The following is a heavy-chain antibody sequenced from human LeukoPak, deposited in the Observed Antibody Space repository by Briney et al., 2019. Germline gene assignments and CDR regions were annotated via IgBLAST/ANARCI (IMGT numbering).Heavy chain of an antibody. J-gene: IGHJ4*02. CDR3: ARVRVGATKSFDY. Sequence: ASVKVSCRASGCTFTGYYMHWVRQAPGQGLEWMGWINPNSGGTNYAQKFQGRVTMTRDTSISTAYMELSRLRSDDTAVYYCARVRVGATKSFDYWGQGTLVTVSS. CDR2: INPNSGGT. V-gene: IGHV1-2*02. CDR1: GCTFTGYY. D-gene: IGHD1-26*01.